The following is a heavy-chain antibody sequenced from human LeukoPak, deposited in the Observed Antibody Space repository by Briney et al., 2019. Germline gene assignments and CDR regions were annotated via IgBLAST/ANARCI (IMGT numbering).Heavy chain of an antibody. CDR2: INDSDGST. V-gene: IGHV3-23*01. D-gene: IGHD6-13*01. CDR3: AKTMGSSWYGFDY. CDR1: GFTFSSYA. Sequence: GGSLRLSCAASGFTFSSYAMSWVRQPPAKGLEGVSGINDSDGSTYYADSVKGRFTISRDNSKNTVYLQMNSLRAEDTAVYYCAKTMGSSWYGFDYWGQGTLVTVSS. J-gene: IGHJ4*02.